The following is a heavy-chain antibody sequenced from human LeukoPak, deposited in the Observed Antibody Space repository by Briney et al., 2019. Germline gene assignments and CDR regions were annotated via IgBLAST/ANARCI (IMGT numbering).Heavy chain of an antibody. Sequence: SETLSLTCSVSGYPIRNGYYWVWIRQPPGKGLEWIGYIYYSGSTNYNPSLKSRVTISVDTSKNQFSLKLSSVTAADTAVYYCARTHGDYVLFDYWGQGTLVTVSS. CDR2: IYYSGST. V-gene: IGHV4-59*01. CDR1: GYPIRNGYY. J-gene: IGHJ4*02. CDR3: ARTHGDYVLFDY. D-gene: IGHD4-17*01.